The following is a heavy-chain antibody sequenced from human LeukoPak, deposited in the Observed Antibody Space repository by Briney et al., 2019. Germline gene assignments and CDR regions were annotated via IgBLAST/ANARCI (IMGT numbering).Heavy chain of an antibody. J-gene: IGHJ4*02. CDR1: GGSIIGHW. V-gene: IGHV4-59*11. Sequence: SETLSLTCSVSGGSIIGHWWSWIRQPPGKGLEWIGDVFYSGSNNYNPSLKSRLTISLDTSKNQFSLNLRSVTATDTAVYYCAKEGEQLAKVGYYFDYWGQGTLVTVSS. CDR3: AKEGEQLAKVGYYFDY. CDR2: VFYSGSN. D-gene: IGHD6-6*01.